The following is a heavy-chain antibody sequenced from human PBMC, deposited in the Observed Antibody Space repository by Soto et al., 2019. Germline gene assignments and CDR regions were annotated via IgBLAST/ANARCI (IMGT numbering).Heavy chain of an antibody. CDR1: GFTFSSYS. D-gene: IGHD2-8*01. V-gene: IGHV3-48*01. CDR2: ISSSSSTI. Sequence: GGSLRLSCAASGFTFSSYSMNWVRQAPGKGLEWVSYISSSSSTIYYADSVKGRFTISRDNAKNSLYLQMNSLRSDDTAVYYCARDPYHVLMVNAPNLYGMDVWGQGTTVTVSS. J-gene: IGHJ6*02. CDR3: ARDPYHVLMVNAPNLYGMDV.